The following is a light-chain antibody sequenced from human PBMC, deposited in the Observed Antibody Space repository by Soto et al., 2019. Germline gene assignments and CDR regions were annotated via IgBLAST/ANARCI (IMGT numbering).Light chain of an antibody. V-gene: IGKV1-9*01. CDR3: QQVNSFPST. CDR1: QSISHW. Sequence: DMQMTQYPSTLSASVGDRVIITCRASQSISHWLAWYQQKPGKAPKLLIYAASTLQTGVPSRFSGGGSGTDFTLTLSSLQPEDFATYYCQQVNSFPSTFGQGTRLENK. J-gene: IGKJ5*01. CDR2: AAS.